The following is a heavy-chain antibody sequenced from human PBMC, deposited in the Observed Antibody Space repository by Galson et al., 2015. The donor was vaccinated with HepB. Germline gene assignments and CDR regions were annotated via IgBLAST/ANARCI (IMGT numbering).Heavy chain of an antibody. CDR3: ARVVGTMIRGPQHFQH. Sequence: SETLSLTCTVSGGSISSYYWSWIRQPPGKGLEWIGYIYYSGSTNYNPSLKSRVTISVDTSKNQFSLKLSSVTAADTAVYYCARVVGTMIRGPQHFQHWGQGTLVTVSS. V-gene: IGHV4-59*01. CDR1: GGSISSYY. D-gene: IGHD3-22*01. J-gene: IGHJ1*01. CDR2: IYYSGST.